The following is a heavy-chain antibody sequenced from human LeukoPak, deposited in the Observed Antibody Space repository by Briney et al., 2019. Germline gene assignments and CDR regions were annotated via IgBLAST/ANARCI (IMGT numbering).Heavy chain of an antibody. CDR1: GFTFSSYS. J-gene: IGHJ6*03. D-gene: IGHD4-11*01. CDR3: ARAHSNYPYYYYYMDV. V-gene: IGHV3-21*01. Sequence: PGGSLRLSCAASGFTFSSYSMNWVRQAPGKGLEWVSSISSSSSYIYYADSVKGRFTISRDNAKNSLYLQMNSLRAEDTAVYYCARAHSNYPYYYYYMDVWGKGTTVTVSS. CDR2: ISSSSSYI.